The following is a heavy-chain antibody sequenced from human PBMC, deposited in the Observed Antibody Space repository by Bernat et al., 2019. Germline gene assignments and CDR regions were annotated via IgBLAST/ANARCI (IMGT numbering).Heavy chain of an antibody. Sequence: QLQLQESGPGLVKPSETLSLTCTVSGGSISSSSYYWGWIRQPPGKGLEWIGSIYYSGSTYYNPSLKSRVTISVDTSKNQFSLKLSSVTAADTAVYYCASQVLELGGDYWGQGTLVTVSS. D-gene: IGHD1-7*01. CDR3: ASQVLELGGDY. CDR2: IYYSGST. V-gene: IGHV4-39*01. J-gene: IGHJ4*02. CDR1: GGSISSSSYY.